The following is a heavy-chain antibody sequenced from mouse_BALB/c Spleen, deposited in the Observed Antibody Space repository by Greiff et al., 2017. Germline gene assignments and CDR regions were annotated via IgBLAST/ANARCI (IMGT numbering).Heavy chain of an antibody. Sequence: EVQLQQSGAELVKPGASVKLSCTASGFNITDTYMHWVKQRPEQGLEWIGRIDPANGNTKYDPKFQGKATITADTSSNTAYLQLSSLTSEDTAVYYCAGGGCAYYYAMDYWGQGTSVTVSS. J-gene: IGHJ4*01. V-gene: IGHV14-3*02. CDR3: AGGGCAYYYAMDY. CDR1: GFNITDTY. CDR2: IDPANGNT.